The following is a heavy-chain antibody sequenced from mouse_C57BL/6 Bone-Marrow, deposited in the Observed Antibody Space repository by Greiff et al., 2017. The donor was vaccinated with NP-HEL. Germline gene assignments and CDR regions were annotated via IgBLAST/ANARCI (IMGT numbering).Heavy chain of an antibody. CDR1: GFTFSDYG. CDR3: ARGITTVVAPLYWYFDV. CDR2: ISSGSSTI. V-gene: IGHV5-17*01. Sequence: EVKLVESGGGLVKPGGSLKLSCAASGFTFSDYGMHWVRQAPEKGLEWVAYISSGSSTIYYADTVKGRFTISRDNAKNTLFLQMTSLRSEDTAMYYCARGITTVVAPLYWYFDVWGTGTTVTVSS. D-gene: IGHD1-1*01. J-gene: IGHJ1*03.